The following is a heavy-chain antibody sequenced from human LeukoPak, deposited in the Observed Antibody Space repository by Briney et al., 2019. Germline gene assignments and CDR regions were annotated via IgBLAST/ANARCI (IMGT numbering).Heavy chain of an antibody. J-gene: IGHJ4*02. V-gene: IGHV3-30*18. D-gene: IGHD3-22*01. Sequence: GGSLRLSCAASGFTFSSYGMHWVRQAPGKGLEWVAVISYDGSNKYYADSVKGRFTISRDNSKNTLYLQMNSLRAEDTAVYYCAKSPITMIVVVIFDYWGQGTLVTVSS. CDR1: GFTFSSYG. CDR2: ISYDGSNK. CDR3: AKSPITMIVVVIFDY.